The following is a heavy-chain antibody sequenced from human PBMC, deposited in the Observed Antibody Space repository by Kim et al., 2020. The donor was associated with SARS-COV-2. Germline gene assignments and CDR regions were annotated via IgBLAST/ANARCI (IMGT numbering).Heavy chain of an antibody. V-gene: IGHV3-15*01. CDR2: IKSKTDGGTT. CDR1: GFTFSNAW. J-gene: IGHJ6*02. Sequence: GGSLRLSCAASGFTFSNAWMSWVRQAPGKGLEWVGRIKSKTDGGTTDYAAPVKGRFTISRDDSKNTLYLQMNSLKTEDTAVYYCTTEYYYGSGSHLYYYYGMAVWGQGTTVTVSS. D-gene: IGHD3-10*01. CDR3: TTEYYYGSGSHLYYYYGMAV.